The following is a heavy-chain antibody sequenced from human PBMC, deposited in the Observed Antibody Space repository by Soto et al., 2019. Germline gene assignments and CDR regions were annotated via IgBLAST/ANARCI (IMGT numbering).Heavy chain of an antibody. CDR2: ISSDGNNK. CDR1: GFTFSSYV. D-gene: IGHD6-13*01. CDR3: AKDNDISRPWYLVGGPY. V-gene: IGHV3-30*18. Sequence: QVQLVESGGGVVQPGRSLRLSCAASGFTFSSYVMHWVRQAPGKGLEWVAVISSDGNNKYHLDSVKGRINISRDNSKNPLYLQNNTLSTADTAVYYCAKDNDISRPWYLVGGPYCGQGTPVTLSS. J-gene: IGHJ4*02.